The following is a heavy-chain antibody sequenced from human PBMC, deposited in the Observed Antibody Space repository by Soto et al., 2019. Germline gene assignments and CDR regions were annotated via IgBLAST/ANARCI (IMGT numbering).Heavy chain of an antibody. J-gene: IGHJ6*03. V-gene: IGHV3-74*01. CDR2: TNSDGSTS. Sequence: EVQLVESGGGLVQPGGSLRLSCAASGFTFSNYWMYWVRQAPGKGLVWVSRTNSDGSTSSYADSVKGRFTISRDNAKTTLYLQMNSLRAEDTAVYYCARGDCVGGSCSSLAGSSYYYMDVWGKGTTFTVFS. D-gene: IGHD2-15*01. CDR3: ARGDCVGGSCSSLAGSSYYYMDV. CDR1: GFTFSNYW.